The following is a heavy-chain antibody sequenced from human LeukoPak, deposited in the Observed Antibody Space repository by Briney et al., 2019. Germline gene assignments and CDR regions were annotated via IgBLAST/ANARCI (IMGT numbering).Heavy chain of an antibody. Sequence: GGSLRLSCAASGFTFSSYSMNWVRQAPGKGLEWVSSISSSSSYIYYADSVKGRFTISRDNAKNSLYLQMNSLGAEDTAVYYCARDYWEYSSPDDAFDIWGQGTMVTVSS. J-gene: IGHJ3*02. CDR1: GFTFSSYS. D-gene: IGHD6-6*01. CDR3: ARDYWEYSSPDDAFDI. CDR2: ISSSSSYI. V-gene: IGHV3-21*01.